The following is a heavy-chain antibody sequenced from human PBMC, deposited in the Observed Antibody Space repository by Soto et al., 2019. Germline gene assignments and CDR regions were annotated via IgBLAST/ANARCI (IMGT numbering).Heavy chain of an antibody. V-gene: IGHV4-31*03. CDR1: GGSISSGGYY. CDR3: ARVMIVVVIPGYFDY. CDR2: IYYSGST. J-gene: IGHJ4*02. Sequence: QVQLQESGPGLVKPSQTLSLTCTVSGGSISSGGYYWSWIRQHRGKGLEWIGYIYYSGSTYYNPSLKSRVTISVDTSKNQFSLKLSSVTAADTAVYYCARVMIVVVIPGYFDYWGQGTLVTVSS. D-gene: IGHD3-22*01.